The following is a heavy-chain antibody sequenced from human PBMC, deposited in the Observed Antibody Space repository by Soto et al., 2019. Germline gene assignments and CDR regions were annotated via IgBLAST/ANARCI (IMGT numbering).Heavy chain of an antibody. CDR3: ARGRIAARLFGLYYFDY. J-gene: IGHJ4*02. V-gene: IGHV1-69*13. Sequence: ASVNVSCKASGGTFSSYAISWVRQAPGQGLEWMGGIIPIFGTANYAQKFQGRVTITADESTSTAYMELSSLRSEDTAVYYCARGRIAARLFGLYYFDYWGQGTLVTVSS. CDR1: GGTFSSYA. D-gene: IGHD6-6*01. CDR2: IIPIFGTA.